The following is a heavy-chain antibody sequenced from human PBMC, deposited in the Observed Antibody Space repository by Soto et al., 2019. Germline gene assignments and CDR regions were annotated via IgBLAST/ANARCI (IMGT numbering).Heavy chain of an antibody. Sequence: GASVKVSCKASGYTFTGYYMHWVRQAPGQGLEWMGWINPNSGGTNYAQKFQGWVTMTRDTSISTAYMELSRLRSDDTAVYYCARDQGMVYAYGMDVWGQGTTVTVSS. J-gene: IGHJ6*02. CDR3: ARDQGMVYAYGMDV. CDR2: INPNSGGT. D-gene: IGHD2-8*01. V-gene: IGHV1-2*04. CDR1: GYTFTGYY.